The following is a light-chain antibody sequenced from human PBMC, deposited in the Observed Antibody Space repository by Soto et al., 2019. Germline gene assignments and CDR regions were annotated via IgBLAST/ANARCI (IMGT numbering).Light chain of an antibody. CDR1: YSEIGAGYE. CDR2: GHN. V-gene: IGLV1-40*01. CDR3: QSYDSSLSGSGV. Sequence: QSVLTQPPSVSGAPGQRVTISCTGSYSEIGAGYEVHWYQQIPGTAPKLLISGHNNRPSGVPDRFFGSKSGTSASLTIIGLQAEDEADYYCQSYDSSLSGSGVFGGGTKLTVL. J-gene: IGLJ3*02.